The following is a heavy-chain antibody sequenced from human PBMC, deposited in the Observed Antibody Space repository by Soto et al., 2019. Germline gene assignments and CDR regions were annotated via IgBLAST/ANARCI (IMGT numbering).Heavy chain of an antibody. CDR2: ISSDGNNK. J-gene: IGHJ4*02. V-gene: IGHV3-30*18. Sequence: QVQLVESGGGVVQPGRSLRLSCAASGFAFSAYGMHWVRQAPGKGLEWVALISSDGNNKYYADSVKGRFNISRDNSKNTQYLQMNSLSAEDTAVYYCAKERLRYLRNFDYWGQGTLVTVSS. CDR1: GFAFSAYG. D-gene: IGHD3-9*01. CDR3: AKERLRYLRNFDY.